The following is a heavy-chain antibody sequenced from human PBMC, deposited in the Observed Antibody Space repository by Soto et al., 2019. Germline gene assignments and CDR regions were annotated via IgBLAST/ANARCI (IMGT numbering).Heavy chain of an antibody. CDR3: AKDRHMTTVVTPSF. J-gene: IGHJ4*02. D-gene: IGHD4-17*01. CDR2: ISGSGGST. CDR1: GFTFSSYA. Sequence: EVQLLESGGGLVQPGGSLRLSCAASGFTFSSYAMSWVRQAPGKGLEWVSAISGSGGSTYYADSVKGRFTISRDNSKNTLYLPMNSLRAEDTAVYYCAKDRHMTTVVTPSFWGQGTLVTVSS. V-gene: IGHV3-23*01.